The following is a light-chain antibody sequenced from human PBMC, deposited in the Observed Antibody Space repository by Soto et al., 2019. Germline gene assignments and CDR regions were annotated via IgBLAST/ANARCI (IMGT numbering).Light chain of an antibody. V-gene: IGKV1-5*01. CDR3: QQYNSYSYT. CDR2: DAS. CDR1: QSISAW. Sequence: DIQMTQSPSTLSASVGDRVTITCRASQSISAWLAWYQQKPGKAPNLLIYDASSLESGVPSRFSGSGSGTEFTLTISSLRPDDFATYYCQQYNSYSYTFGQGTKVDIK. J-gene: IGKJ2*01.